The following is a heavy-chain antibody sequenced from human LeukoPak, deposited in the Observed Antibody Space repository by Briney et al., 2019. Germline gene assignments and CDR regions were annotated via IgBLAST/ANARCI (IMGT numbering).Heavy chain of an antibody. D-gene: IGHD5-18*01. V-gene: IGHV4-30-4*07. J-gene: IGHJ5*02. CDR3: ARVRGYSYGEPMDP. Sequence: SETLSLTCAVSGGSISSGGYSWSWIRQPPGKGLEWIGYIYYSGSTYYNPSLKSRVTISVVASKNQFSLNLSSVTAADTAVYYCARVRGYSYGEPMDPWGQGTLVTVSS. CDR2: IYYSGST. CDR1: GGSISSGGYS.